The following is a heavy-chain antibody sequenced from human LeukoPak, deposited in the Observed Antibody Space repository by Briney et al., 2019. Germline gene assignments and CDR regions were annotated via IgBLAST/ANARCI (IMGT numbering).Heavy chain of an antibody. V-gene: IGHV3-74*01. CDR2: INTDGSST. J-gene: IGHJ6*03. D-gene: IGHD1-26*01. Sequence: QPGGSLRLSCAASGFTFSSYWMHWVRQVPGKGLVWVSRINTDGSSTNYADSVKGRFTISRDNAKSTLYLQMNSLRAEDTAVYYCARRAYYYYMDVWGKGTTVTVSS. CDR1: GFTFSSYW. CDR3: ARRAYYYYMDV.